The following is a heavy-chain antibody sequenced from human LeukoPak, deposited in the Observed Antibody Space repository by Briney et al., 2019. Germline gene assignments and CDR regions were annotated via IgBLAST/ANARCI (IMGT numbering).Heavy chain of an antibody. Sequence: SGPTLVNPTQTLTLTCTFSGFSLSTSGMCVSWTRQPPGKGLEWIGYIYYSGSTNYNPSLKSRVTISVDTSKNQFSLKLSSVTAADTAVYYCARGAGGVGAIFRVWGQGTLVTVSS. V-gene: IGHV4-61*08. D-gene: IGHD1-26*01. CDR1: GFSLSTSGMC. J-gene: IGHJ4*02. CDR2: IYYSGST. CDR3: ARGAGGVGAIFRV.